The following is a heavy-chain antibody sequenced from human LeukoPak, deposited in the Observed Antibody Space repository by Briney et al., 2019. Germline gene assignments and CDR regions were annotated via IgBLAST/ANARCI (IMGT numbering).Heavy chain of an antibody. J-gene: IGHJ3*02. CDR1: GFTFSSYA. CDR3: ARWRPIDAFDI. CDR2: ISGTGGST. Sequence: PGGSLRLSCAASGFTFSSYAINWVRQAPGKGLEWVSAISGTGGSTYYADSVKGRFTISRDNSKNTLYLQVNSLRPEDTAMYYCARWRPIDAFDIWGQGTMVIVSS. D-gene: IGHD3-3*01. V-gene: IGHV3-23*01.